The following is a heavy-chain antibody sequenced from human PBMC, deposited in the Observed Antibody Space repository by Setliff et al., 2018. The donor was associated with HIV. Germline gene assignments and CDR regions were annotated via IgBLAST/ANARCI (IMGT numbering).Heavy chain of an antibody. CDR3: ASRVYYYDGSGYYYFDY. Sequence: SETLSLTCSVSGDSISNNKYYWSWIRQPPGKGLEWTGSIYHDGKTYYNPSLKSRLTISVDTPKNQFSLKLNSVTAADTAVYYCASRVYYYDGSGYYYFDYWGRGTLVTVSS. V-gene: IGHV4-39*01. CDR2: IYHDGKT. CDR1: GDSISNNKYY. J-gene: IGHJ4*02. D-gene: IGHD3-22*01.